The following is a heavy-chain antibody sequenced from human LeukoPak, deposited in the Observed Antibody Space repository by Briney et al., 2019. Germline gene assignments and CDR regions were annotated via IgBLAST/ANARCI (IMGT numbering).Heavy chain of an antibody. CDR2: IYYSGST. CDR1: GGSISSYY. D-gene: IGHD2-2*01. Sequence: SETLSLTCTVSGGSISSYYWSWIRQPPGKGLEWIGYIYYSGSTNYNPSLKSRVTISVDTSKNQFSLKLSSVTAADTAVYYCARDRVVVVPAAQIYYYYGMDVWGQGTTVTVSS. V-gene: IGHV4-59*01. J-gene: IGHJ6*02. CDR3: ARDRVVVVPAAQIYYYYGMDV.